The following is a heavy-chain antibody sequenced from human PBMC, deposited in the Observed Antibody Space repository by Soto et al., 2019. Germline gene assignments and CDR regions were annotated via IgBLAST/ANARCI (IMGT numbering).Heavy chain of an antibody. CDR2: ISDNGDTT. V-gene: IGHV3-23*01. CDR3: AKDLFSSSLFFDH. CDR1: GFTFSSYA. D-gene: IGHD6-13*01. J-gene: IGHJ4*02. Sequence: PGGSLRLSCAASGFTFSSYAMSWVRQAPGKGLEWVSSISDNGDTTYYADSVKGRFTISRDNSKNTLSLQMDSLRAEDPAVYYCAKDLFSSSLFFDHWGQGTLVTVSS.